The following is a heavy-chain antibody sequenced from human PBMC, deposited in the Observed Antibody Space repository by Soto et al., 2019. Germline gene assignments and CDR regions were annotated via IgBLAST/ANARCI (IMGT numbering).Heavy chain of an antibody. D-gene: IGHD6-13*01. CDR3: AKKREVIAEAGNDY. V-gene: IGHV3-23*01. CDR1: GFTFSSYA. CDR2: ISGSGGST. Sequence: EVQLLESGGGLVQPGGSLRLSCAASGFTFSSYAMSWVRQAPGKGLEWVSAISGSGGSTYYADSVKGRFTISRDNSKNTRYLQMTSLRAEDMAVYYCAKKREVIAEAGNDYWGQGTLVTVSS. J-gene: IGHJ4*02.